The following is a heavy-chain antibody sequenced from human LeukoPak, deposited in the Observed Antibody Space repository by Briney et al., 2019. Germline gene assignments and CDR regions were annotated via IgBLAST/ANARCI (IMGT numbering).Heavy chain of an antibody. CDR1: GYSISSGYY. V-gene: IGHV4-38-2*02. CDR2: IYHSGST. Sequence: PSETLSLTCTVSGYSISSGYYWGWIRQPPGKGLEWIGSIYHSGSTYYNPSLKSRVTISVDTSKNQFSLKLSSVTAADTAVYYCARDHEYYDFWRGEYAFDIWGQGTMVTVSS. D-gene: IGHD3-3*01. J-gene: IGHJ3*02. CDR3: ARDHEYYDFWRGEYAFDI.